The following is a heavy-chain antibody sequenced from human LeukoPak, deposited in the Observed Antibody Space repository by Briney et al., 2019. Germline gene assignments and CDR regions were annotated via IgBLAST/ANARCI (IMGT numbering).Heavy chain of an antibody. V-gene: IGHV4-34*01. Sequence: SETLSLTCAVYGGSFSGYSWSWIRQPPGKGLEWIGEINQSGSTNYNPSLKSRVTISVDTSKNQFSLKLSSVTAADTAVYYCASRWGLPPRGSYFYYYYYMDVWGKGTTVTVSS. CDR1: GGSFSGYS. CDR2: INQSGST. J-gene: IGHJ6*03. D-gene: IGHD1-26*01. CDR3: ASRWGLPPRGSYFYYYYYMDV.